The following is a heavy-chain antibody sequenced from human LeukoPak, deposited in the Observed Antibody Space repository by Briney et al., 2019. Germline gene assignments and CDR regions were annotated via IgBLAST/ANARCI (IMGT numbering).Heavy chain of an antibody. CDR3: ARDSRITMIVVPIPAAFDI. V-gene: IGHV3-13*01. CDR2: IGTAGDT. D-gene: IGHD3-22*01. Sequence: GGSPRLSCAASGFTFSSYDMHWVRQATGKGLEWVSAIGTAGDTYYPGSVKGRFTISRENAKNSLYLQMNSLRAGDTAVYYCARDSRITMIVVPIPAAFDIWGQGTMVTVSS. CDR1: GFTFSSYD. J-gene: IGHJ3*02.